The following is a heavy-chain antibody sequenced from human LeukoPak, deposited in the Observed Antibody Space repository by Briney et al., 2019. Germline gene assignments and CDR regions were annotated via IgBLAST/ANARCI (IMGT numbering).Heavy chain of an antibody. CDR3: ARRIAAAGTPFDY. J-gene: IGHJ4*02. CDR1: GGSVSSYY. CDR2: IYYSGST. V-gene: IGHV4-59*02. Sequence: SETLSLTCTVSGGSVSSYYWSWIRRPPGKGLEWIGYIYYSGSTNYNPSLKSRVTISVDTSKNQFSLKLSSVTAADTAVYYCARRIAAAGTPFDYWGQGTLVTVSS. D-gene: IGHD6-13*01.